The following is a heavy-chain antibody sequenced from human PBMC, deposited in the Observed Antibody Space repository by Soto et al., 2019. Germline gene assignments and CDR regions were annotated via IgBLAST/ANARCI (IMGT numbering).Heavy chain of an antibody. Sequence: EASVKVSCKVSGYTLTELSMHCVRQAPGKGLEWMGGFDPEDGETIYAQKFQGRVTMTEDTSTDTAYMELSSLRSEDTAVYYCATDRFPGYSSGWYFPSDYWGQGTLVTVSS. CDR2: FDPEDGET. CDR1: GYTLTELS. J-gene: IGHJ4*02. CDR3: ATDRFPGYSSGWYFPSDY. D-gene: IGHD6-19*01. V-gene: IGHV1-24*01.